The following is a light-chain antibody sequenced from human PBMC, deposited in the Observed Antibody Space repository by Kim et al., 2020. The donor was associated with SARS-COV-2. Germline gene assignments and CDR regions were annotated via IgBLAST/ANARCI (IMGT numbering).Light chain of an antibody. Sequence: NFMLTQQHSVSESPGKTVTISCTRSSGSIASNYVQWYQQRPGSAPTTVIYEDNQRPSGVPDRFSGSIDSSSNSASLTISGLKTEDEADYYCQSYDSSNWVFGGGTHLTVL. V-gene: IGLV6-57*04. J-gene: IGLJ3*02. CDR2: EDN. CDR3: QSYDSSNWV. CDR1: SGSIASNY.